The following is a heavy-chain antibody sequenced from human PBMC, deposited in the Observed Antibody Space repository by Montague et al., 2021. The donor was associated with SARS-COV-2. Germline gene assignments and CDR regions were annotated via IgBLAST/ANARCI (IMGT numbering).Heavy chain of an antibody. J-gene: IGHJ4*02. Sequence: CAISGDSVSTYGVARDWVRHSPSLDLEWLGITIYPGSAWYNEYAESVKGRITINPDTPKNQFSLHLTSVTPEDTAVYYCARHSYRTFDFWGQGTLVTVSS. CDR1: GDSVSTYGVA. CDR3: ARHSYRTFDF. V-gene: IGHV6-1*01. D-gene: IGHD3-10*01. CDR2: TIYPGSAWYN.